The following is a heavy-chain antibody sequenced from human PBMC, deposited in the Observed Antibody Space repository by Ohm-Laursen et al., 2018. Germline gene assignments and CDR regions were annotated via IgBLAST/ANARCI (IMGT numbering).Heavy chain of an antibody. CDR2: IKQDGTEK. J-gene: IGHJ4*02. V-gene: IGHV3-7*03. CDR1: GYSISSGY. Sequence: LSLTCAVSGYSISSGYFWGWIRQPPGKGLEWVASIKQDGTEKHYVESMQGRFTISRDNARNSLYLQMNSLRAEDTALYYCTKAYGVRVEAAIASFDFWGQGTLVTVSS. CDR3: TKAYGVRVEAAIASFDF. D-gene: IGHD2-15*01.